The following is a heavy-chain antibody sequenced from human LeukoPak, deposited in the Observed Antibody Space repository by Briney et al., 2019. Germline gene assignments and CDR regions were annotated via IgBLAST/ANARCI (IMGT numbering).Heavy chain of an antibody. CDR2: INHSGST. Sequence: SETLSLTCAVYGGSFSGYYWSWIRQPPGKGLEWIGEINHSGSTSYNPSLKSRVTISVDTSKNQFSLKLSSVTAADTAVYYRATCPGLYYYGSGSYPVWGQGTTVTVSS. V-gene: IGHV4-34*01. D-gene: IGHD3-10*01. J-gene: IGHJ6*02. CDR1: GGSFSGYY. CDR3: ATCPGLYYYGSGSYPV.